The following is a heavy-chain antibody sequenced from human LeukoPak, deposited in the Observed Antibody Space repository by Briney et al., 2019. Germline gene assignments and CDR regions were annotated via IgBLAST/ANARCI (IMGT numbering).Heavy chain of an antibody. Sequence: NPSETLSLTCTVSGGSISSSSYYWGWIRQPPGKGLEWIGSIYYSGSTYYNPSLKSRVTISVDTSKNQFSLKLSSVTAADTAVYYCARQRVLAAAGYYYGMDVWGQGTTVTVSS. V-gene: IGHV4-39*01. CDR1: GGSISSSSYY. CDR2: IYYSGST. J-gene: IGHJ6*02. D-gene: IGHD6-13*01. CDR3: ARQRVLAAAGYYYGMDV.